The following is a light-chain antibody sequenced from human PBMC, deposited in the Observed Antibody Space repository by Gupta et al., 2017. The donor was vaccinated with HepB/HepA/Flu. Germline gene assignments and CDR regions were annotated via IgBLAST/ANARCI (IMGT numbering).Light chain of an antibody. V-gene: IGLV3-19*01. Sequence: SSGLTQDPAVSVVLGQRVRITCQGDSLRSYYANWYQQKPGLAPVLVIYGKNKRPSGIPDRFSGSSSGNTASLTITWAQAEDEADYHCNSRDSSGNHYVFGTGTKVTVL. CDR1: SLRSYY. CDR2: GKN. J-gene: IGLJ1*01. CDR3: NSRDSSGNHYV.